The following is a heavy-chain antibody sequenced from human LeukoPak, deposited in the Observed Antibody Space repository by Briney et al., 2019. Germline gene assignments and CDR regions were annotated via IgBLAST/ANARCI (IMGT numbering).Heavy chain of an antibody. D-gene: IGHD4-17*01. CDR1: GFTFSNYA. Sequence: GGSLRLSCAASGFTFSNYAMNWVRQAPGKGLEWVSSISGSSTDIYYADSVKGRFTISRDNAKNSLYLQMNSLRAEDTAVYYCARVGYGDYGGDWFDPWGQGTLVTVSS. V-gene: IGHV3-21*01. J-gene: IGHJ5*02. CDR2: ISGSSTDI. CDR3: ARVGYGDYGGDWFDP.